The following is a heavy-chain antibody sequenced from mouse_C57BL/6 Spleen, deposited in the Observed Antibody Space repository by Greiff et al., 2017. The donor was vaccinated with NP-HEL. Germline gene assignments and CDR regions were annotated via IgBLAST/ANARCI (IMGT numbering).Heavy chain of an antibody. CDR2: IWTGGGA. J-gene: IGHJ3*01. Sequence: QVQLKESGPGLVAPSQSLSITCTVSGFSFTSYAISWVRQPPGKGLEWLGVIWTGGGADHNSARKSRLSIRKDNTKSQAFYRLNSLQTADTARYYCAGKGADSWFAYWGQGTLLTVSA. CDR3: AGKGADSWFAY. CDR1: GFSFTSYA. V-gene: IGHV2-9-1*01.